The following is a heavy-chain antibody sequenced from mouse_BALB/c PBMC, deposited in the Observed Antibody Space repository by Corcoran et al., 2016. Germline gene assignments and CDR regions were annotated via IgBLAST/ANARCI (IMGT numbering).Heavy chain of an antibody. CDR3: ARSKGYYDYFYWYFDV. CDR2: IDPANGNT. V-gene: IGHV14-3*02. CDR1: GFNIKDTY. D-gene: IGHD2-4*01. Sequence: EVQLQQSGAELVKPGASVKLSCTASGFNIKDTYMHWVKQRPEQGLEWIGRIDPANGNTKYDPKFQGKATITADTSSNTAYLQLSSLTSEDTAVYYCARSKGYYDYFYWYFDVWGAGTTVTVSS. J-gene: IGHJ1*01.